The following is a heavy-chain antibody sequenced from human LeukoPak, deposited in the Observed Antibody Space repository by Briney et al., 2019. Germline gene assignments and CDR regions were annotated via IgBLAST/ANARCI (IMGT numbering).Heavy chain of an antibody. V-gene: IGHV4-59*08. CDR1: GGAITGYY. Sequence: SETLSLTCTVSGGAITGYYWSWIRRPPGKGLEWIGYIYYSGSTNYNPSLKSRVTMSVDTSKKQFSLKLRSVTAADTAVYYCARAAYCGGDCYLFDYWGQGTLVTVFS. CDR2: IYYSGST. J-gene: IGHJ4*02. D-gene: IGHD2-21*02. CDR3: ARAAYCGGDCYLFDY.